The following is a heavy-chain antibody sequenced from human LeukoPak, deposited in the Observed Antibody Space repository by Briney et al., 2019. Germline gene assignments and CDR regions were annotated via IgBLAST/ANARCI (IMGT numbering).Heavy chain of an antibody. D-gene: IGHD3-10*01. CDR1: GFTFSRYW. Sequence: GGSLRLSCVASGFTFSRYWMSWVRQAPGKGLEWVANINQDGSEMYFVDSVRGRFTISRDNAKNSLYLQMNSLRADHTAVYYCARDPSHLWFGELSYYFDYWGQGNLVTVSS. CDR2: INQDGSEM. J-gene: IGHJ4*02. V-gene: IGHV3-7*01. CDR3: ARDPSHLWFGELSYYFDY.